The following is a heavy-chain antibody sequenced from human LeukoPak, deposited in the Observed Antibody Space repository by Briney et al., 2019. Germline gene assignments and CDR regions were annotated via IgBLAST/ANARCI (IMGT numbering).Heavy chain of an antibody. V-gene: IGHV3-49*04. CDR2: IRSKADGGTT. CDR3: SRDNYYDSSGYPEV. Sequence: GGSLRLSCKASGFTFGDYGLSWVRQAPGKGLEWVGFIRSKADGGTTENAASVKGRFTISRDDSKSIAYLQMNSLKTEDTAVYYCSRDNYYDSSGYPEVWGQGTLVTVSS. D-gene: IGHD3-22*01. J-gene: IGHJ4*02. CDR1: GFTFGDYG.